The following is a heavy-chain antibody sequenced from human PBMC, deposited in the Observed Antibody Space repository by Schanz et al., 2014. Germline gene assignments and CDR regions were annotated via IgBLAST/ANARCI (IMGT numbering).Heavy chain of an antibody. J-gene: IGHJ6*02. CDR3: VKDLQRELLRDDHYYGMDV. Sequence: QVQLVESGGGVVQPGRSLRLSCAASGFTFSSYGIHWVRQPPGKGLDWVAFISYDGSNKFYADSVRGRFTISRDNSKNTVYLQMNSLRAEDTAVYYCVKDLQRELLRDDHYYGMDVWGQGTTVTVSS. V-gene: IGHV3-30*18. D-gene: IGHD1-26*01. CDR2: ISYDGSNK. CDR1: GFTFSSYG.